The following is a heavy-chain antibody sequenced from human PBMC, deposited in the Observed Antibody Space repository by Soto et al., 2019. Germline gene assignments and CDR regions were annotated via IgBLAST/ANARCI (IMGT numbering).Heavy chain of an antibody. J-gene: IGHJ4*02. CDR2: INPKSGGT. CDR1: GYTFTVYY. Sequence: ASVKVSCKASGYTFTVYYMHWVRQAPGQGLEWMGWINPKSGGTMYPQKFQGRVTMTWDTSISTAYMALTRLRSDDTAVYYCARDLAKGGGSAGFDYWGQGTRGTVSS. D-gene: IGHD1-26*01. V-gene: IGHV1-2*02. CDR3: ARDLAKGGGSAGFDY.